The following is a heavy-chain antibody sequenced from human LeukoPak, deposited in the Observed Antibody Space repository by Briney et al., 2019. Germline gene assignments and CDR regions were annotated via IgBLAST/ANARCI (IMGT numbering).Heavy chain of an antibody. Sequence: GESLKISCKGSGYSFTRHWIGWVRQMPGKGLEWMGIIYPGDSDSRYSPSFQGQVIISVDKSISTAYLQWSSLKASDTAMYYCARHVSTTSITMIVTPDYWGQGTLVTVSS. CDR1: GYSFTRHW. CDR2: IYPGDSDS. D-gene: IGHD3-22*01. V-gene: IGHV5-51*01. J-gene: IGHJ4*02. CDR3: ARHVSTTSITMIVTPDY.